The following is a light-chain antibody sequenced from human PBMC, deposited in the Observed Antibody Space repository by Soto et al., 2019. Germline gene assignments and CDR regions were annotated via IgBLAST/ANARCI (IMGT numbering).Light chain of an antibody. V-gene: IGKV1-5*01. J-gene: IGKJ4*01. CDR3: QQYNTYFLT. CDR2: DAS. Sequence: DVQMTQSPSTLSASVGDRVTITCRASQSVSSWLAWYQQKPGKAPKLLIYDASSLESGVPSRFSGSGSGTEFTLTISSLQPDDFASYHCQQYNTYFLTFGGGTKV. CDR1: QSVSSW.